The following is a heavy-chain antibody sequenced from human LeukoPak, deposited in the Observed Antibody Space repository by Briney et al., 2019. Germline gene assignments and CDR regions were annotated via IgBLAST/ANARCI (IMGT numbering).Heavy chain of an antibody. CDR2: IYPGDSDT. CDR1: GYTFSSYW. Sequence: GESLKISCKASGYTFSSYWIGWVRQMPGKGLEGMGIIYPGDSDTRYSPSLQGQVTISVDTSIGTAYLQWSSLKASDAAIYYCARQNDFRLDYWGQGTLVTV. D-gene: IGHD3-3*01. V-gene: IGHV5-51*01. CDR3: ARQNDFRLDY. J-gene: IGHJ4*02.